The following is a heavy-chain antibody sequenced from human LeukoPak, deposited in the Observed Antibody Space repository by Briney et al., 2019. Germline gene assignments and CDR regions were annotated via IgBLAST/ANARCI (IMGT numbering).Heavy chain of an antibody. CDR1: GFTFSSYW. J-gene: IGHJ4*02. CDR2: INNDGSST. Sequence: GGSLRLSCAASGFTFSSYWMHWVRQAPGKGLVWVSRINNDGSSTPYADSVKGRFTISRDNAKNTLHLQMNSLRAEDTAVYYCARSNHGCHDYWGQGTLVTVSS. V-gene: IGHV3-74*01. CDR3: ARSNHGCHDY. D-gene: IGHD4-11*01.